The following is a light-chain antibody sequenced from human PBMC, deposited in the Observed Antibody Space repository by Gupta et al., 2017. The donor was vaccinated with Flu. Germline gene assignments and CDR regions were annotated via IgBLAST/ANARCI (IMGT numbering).Light chain of an antibody. CDR2: DST. CDR1: SSDVGAYNS. J-gene: IGLJ3*02. V-gene: IGLV2-11*01. Sequence: SDLTQPRSVSGSPEQSVTISCTGTSSDVGAYNSVSWYQHHPGKAPKLMIYDSTKRPAGVPDRFSGSKSVNTASLTISGRRVEDEADYYCCSDAFSDTWTFGGGTKLTV. CDR3: CSDAFSDTWT.